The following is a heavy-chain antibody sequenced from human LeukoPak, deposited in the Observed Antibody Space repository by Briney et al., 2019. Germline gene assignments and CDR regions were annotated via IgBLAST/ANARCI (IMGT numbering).Heavy chain of an antibody. J-gene: IGHJ4*02. CDR2: ISGSGGST. V-gene: IGHV3-23*01. CDR3: ARRLEPLDY. D-gene: IGHD1-1*01. CDR1: GFTFSSYG. Sequence: GGSLRLSCAASGFTFSSYGMSWVRQAPGKGLEWVSAISGSGGSTYYADSVKGRFTISRDNSKNTLYLQMSSLRAEDTAVYYCARRLEPLDYWGQGTLVTVSS.